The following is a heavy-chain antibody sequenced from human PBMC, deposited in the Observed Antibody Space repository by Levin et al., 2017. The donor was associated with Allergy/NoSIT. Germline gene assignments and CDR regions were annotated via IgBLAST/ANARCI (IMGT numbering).Heavy chain of an antibody. V-gene: IGHV3-73*01. CDR3: ISPHCSGNRCYAFDY. CDR2: VKSKAHRYAT. J-gene: IGHJ4*02. D-gene: IGHD2-15*01. Sequence: EASVKVSCAASGLIFSDSVVDWVRQSSGKGLEGVGRVKSKAHRYATEYAASVKGRFTITRDDSMNRAYLQMNSLETEDTAIYYCISPHCSGNRCYAFDYWGQGTQVTVSS. CDR1: GLIFSDSV.